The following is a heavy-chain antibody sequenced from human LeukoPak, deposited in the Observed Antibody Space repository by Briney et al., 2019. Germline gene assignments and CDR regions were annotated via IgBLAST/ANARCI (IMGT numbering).Heavy chain of an antibody. D-gene: IGHD2-15*01. Sequence: GGSLRLSCVASGFSFSRYDMHWVRQAPGKGLEWVAVISDDGRIKIYGDSVKGRFTISRDNSKNTLYLQMNSLRAEDTAVYYCARVVSRFIGYCSGGSCYGLFDPWGQGTLVTVSS. CDR1: GFSFSRYD. CDR3: ARVVSRFIGYCSGGSCYGLFDP. V-gene: IGHV3-30*14. CDR2: ISDDGRIK. J-gene: IGHJ5*02.